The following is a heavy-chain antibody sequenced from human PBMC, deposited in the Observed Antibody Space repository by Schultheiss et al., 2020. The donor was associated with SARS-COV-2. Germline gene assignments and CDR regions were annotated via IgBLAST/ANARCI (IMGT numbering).Heavy chain of an antibody. J-gene: IGHJ4*02. V-gene: IGHV4-59*01. CDR1: GGSISCYY. CDR2: IYFTGIT. D-gene: IGHD5-24*01. CDR3: ARATRVENFFSVRGGSFDF. Sequence: SQTLSLTCTVSGGSISCYYWTWIRQPPGKGLDPIGNIYFTGITKYNPSLKSRVTFSLDTSKKQFSLRLSSVTAADTAVYFCARATRVENFFSVRGGSFDFWGRGVLVTVSS.